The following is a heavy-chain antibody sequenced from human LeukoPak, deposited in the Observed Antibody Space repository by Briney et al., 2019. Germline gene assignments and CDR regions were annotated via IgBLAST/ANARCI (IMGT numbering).Heavy chain of an antibody. D-gene: IGHD3-16*01. V-gene: IGHV4-39*07. Sequence: SETLSLTCTVSGGSISSSSYYWGWIRQPPGKGLEWIGSIYCSGSTYYNPSLKSRVTISVDTSKNQFSLKLTSVTAADTAVYYCARETSQKGAHYMDVWGKGTTVTVSS. CDR1: GGSISSSSYY. J-gene: IGHJ6*03. CDR3: ARETSQKGAHYMDV. CDR2: IYCSGST.